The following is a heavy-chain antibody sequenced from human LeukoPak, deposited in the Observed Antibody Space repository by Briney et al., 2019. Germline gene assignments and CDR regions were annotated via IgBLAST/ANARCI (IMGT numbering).Heavy chain of an antibody. D-gene: IGHD5-12*01. Sequence: SETLSLTCTVSGGSISSDYWNWIRQPPGKGLEWIGYIYYSGNTNYSPSLKSRVTISVDTSKNQFFLNLTSVTAADTAVYYCARSSGGWLPGDYWGQGTLVTVSS. CDR2: IYYSGNT. J-gene: IGHJ4*02. CDR3: ARSSGGWLPGDY. V-gene: IGHV4-59*01. CDR1: GGSISSDY.